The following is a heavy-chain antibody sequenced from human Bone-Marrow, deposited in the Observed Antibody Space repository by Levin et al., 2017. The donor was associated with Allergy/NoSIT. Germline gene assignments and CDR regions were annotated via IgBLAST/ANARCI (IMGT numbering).Heavy chain of an antibody. J-gene: IGHJ6*02. V-gene: IGHV3-9*01. CDR3: AKGSGYLSYYFYYYAMDV. CDR2: ISWNSGSI. CDR1: GFTFDDYT. D-gene: IGHD3-3*01. Sequence: SLKISCAASGFTFDDYTMHWVRQGPGKGLEWVAGISWNSGSIGYADSVNGRFTISRDNANSSLHLQMNSLRAEDTALYYCAKGSGYLSYYFYYYAMDVWGQGTTVTVSS.